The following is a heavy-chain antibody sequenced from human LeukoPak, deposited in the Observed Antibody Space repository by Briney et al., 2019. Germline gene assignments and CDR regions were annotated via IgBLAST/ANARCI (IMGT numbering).Heavy chain of an antibody. J-gene: IGHJ4*02. V-gene: IGHV4-34*01. CDR3: ARAIYSNYDFWSGYLYYFDY. D-gene: IGHD3-3*01. CDR1: GGSFSGYS. CDR2: TNDSGST. Sequence: SETLSLTCTVYGGSFSGYSWNWIRQPPGKGLEWIGETNDSGSTKYNPSLKSRVTMSPDTSTNQFSLKLRSVTAADTAVYYCARAIYSNYDFWSGYLYYFDYWGQGTLVTVSS.